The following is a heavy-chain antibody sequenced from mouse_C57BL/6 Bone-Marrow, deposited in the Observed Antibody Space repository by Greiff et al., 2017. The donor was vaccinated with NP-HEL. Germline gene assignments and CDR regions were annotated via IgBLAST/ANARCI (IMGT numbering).Heavy chain of an antibody. CDR3: ARKRTSMDY. V-gene: IGHV5-12*01. CDR1: GFTFSDYY. J-gene: IGHJ4*01. Sequence: EVQGVESGGGLVQPGGSLKLSCAASGFTFSDYYMYWVRQTPEKRLEWVAYISNGGGSTYYPDTVKGRFTISRDNAKNTLYLQMSRLKSEDTAMYYCARKRTSMDYWGQGTSVTVSS. CDR2: ISNGGGST.